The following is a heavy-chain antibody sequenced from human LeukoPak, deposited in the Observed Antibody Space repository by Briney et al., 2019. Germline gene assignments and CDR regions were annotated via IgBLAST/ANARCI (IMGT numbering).Heavy chain of an antibody. D-gene: IGHD1-7*01. CDR3: ARGRSRARYNWNYRKGYYFDY. V-gene: IGHV1-8*01. J-gene: IGHJ4*02. CDR1: GYTFTSYD. Sequence: ASVKVSCKASGYTFTSYDINWVRQATGQGLEWMGWMNPNSGNTGYVQKFQGRVTMTRNTSISTAYMELSSLRSEDTAVYYCARGRSRARYNWNYRKGYYFDYWGQGTLVTVSS. CDR2: MNPNSGNT.